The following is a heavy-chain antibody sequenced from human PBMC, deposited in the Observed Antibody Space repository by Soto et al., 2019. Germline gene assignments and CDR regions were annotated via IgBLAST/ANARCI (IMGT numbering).Heavy chain of an antibody. Sequence: EVQLLESGGGLVQPGGSLRLSCAASGFTFSSYAMSSVRQAPGKGLEWVSAISGSGGSTYYADSVKGRFTIARDNSMNTMYLQMNSLRAEDTAVYYCAKDRSSVTSGSWRNWGQGTLVTVSS. CDR3: AKDRSSVTSGSWRN. V-gene: IGHV3-23*01. CDR1: GFTFSSYA. CDR2: ISGSGGST. J-gene: IGHJ4*02. D-gene: IGHD3-10*01.